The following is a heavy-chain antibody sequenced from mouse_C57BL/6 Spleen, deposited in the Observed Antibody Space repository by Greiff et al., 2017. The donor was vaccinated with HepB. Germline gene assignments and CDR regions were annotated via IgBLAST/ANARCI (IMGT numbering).Heavy chain of an antibody. Sequence: QVQLQQSGAELARPGASVKMSCKASGYTFTSYTMHWVKQRPGQGLEWIGYINPSSGYTKYNQKFKDKATLTADKSSSTAYMQLSSLTSEDSAVYYCARAWGYYEDWFAYWGQGTLVTVSA. CDR1: GYTFTSYT. CDR2: INPSSGYT. J-gene: IGHJ3*01. D-gene: IGHD1-1*01. CDR3: ARAWGYYEDWFAY. V-gene: IGHV1-4*01.